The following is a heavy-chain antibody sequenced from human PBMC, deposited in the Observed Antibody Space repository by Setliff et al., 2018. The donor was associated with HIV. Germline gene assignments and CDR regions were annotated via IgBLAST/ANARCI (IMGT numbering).Heavy chain of an antibody. Sequence: LETLSLTCTVSGGSISGHYWSWIRQPPGRGLEWIGYIYSSGSTNFNPPLQSRVTISVDTSKNQFSLKLSSVTAADTAVYYCARHSGVASPNWFDPWGQGALVTVSS. CDR1: GGSISGHY. J-gene: IGHJ5*02. CDR2: IYSSGST. V-gene: IGHV4-4*09. CDR3: ARHSGVASPNWFDP. D-gene: IGHD3-10*01.